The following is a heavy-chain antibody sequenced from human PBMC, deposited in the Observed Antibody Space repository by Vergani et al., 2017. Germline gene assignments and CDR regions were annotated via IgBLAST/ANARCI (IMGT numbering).Heavy chain of an antibody. CDR2: ISGSGVSA. J-gene: IGHJ4*02. CDR1: EFTFSNYA. D-gene: IGHD4-23*01. V-gene: IGHV3-23*04. CDR3: AKDSLHGGISPYYFDY. Sequence: EVHLEESGGGLVQPGGSLRLSCAASEFTFSNYAMNWVRQAPGKGLEWVSGISGSGVSAYYTDSVKGRFTISRDNSKNTLYLQMNSLRAEDTAVYYCAKDSLHGGISPYYFDYWGQGTLVTVSS.